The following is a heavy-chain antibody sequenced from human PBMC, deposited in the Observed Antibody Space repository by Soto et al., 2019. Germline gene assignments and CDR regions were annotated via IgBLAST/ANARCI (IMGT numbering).Heavy chain of an antibody. V-gene: IGHV1-3*01. J-gene: IGHJ5*02. Sequence: GASVKVSCKASGYTFTSYDINWVRQATGQRLEWMGWINAGNGNTKYSQKFQGRATITRDTSASTAYMELSSLRSEDTAVYYCAVSDVVLMVYAPVSFDPWGQGTLVTVSS. CDR3: AVSDVVLMVYAPVSFDP. CDR2: INAGNGNT. D-gene: IGHD2-8*01. CDR1: GYTFTSYD.